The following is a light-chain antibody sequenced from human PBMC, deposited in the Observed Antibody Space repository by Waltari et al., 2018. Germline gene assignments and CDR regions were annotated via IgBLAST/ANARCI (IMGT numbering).Light chain of an antibody. J-gene: IGLJ3*02. CDR1: SGSVSTSHF. CDR2: HTE. V-gene: IGLV8-61*01. CDR3: VLYVGNGLWV. Sequence: QTVVTQEPSLSVSPGGTVTLTCALKSGSVSTSHFPRWYQQTPGHTPPALIYHTENRSSGFPDRFSGSILGNKAALTITGAQADDESDYFCVLYVGNGLWVFGGGTRVTVL.